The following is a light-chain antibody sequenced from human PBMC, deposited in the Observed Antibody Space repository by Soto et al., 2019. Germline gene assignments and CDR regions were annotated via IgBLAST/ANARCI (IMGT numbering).Light chain of an antibody. V-gene: IGKV1-27*01. J-gene: IGKJ4*01. CDR3: QKYNSAPLP. CDR2: LAS. Sequence: DIQMTQSPSSLSASVGDRVTITCRASQGISTYVAWYQQKPGEVPKLLIYLASTLQSGVPSRFSGSGSGTVFTLTISSLQPEDVATYYCQKYNSAPLPFGGGTKVEIK. CDR1: QGISTY.